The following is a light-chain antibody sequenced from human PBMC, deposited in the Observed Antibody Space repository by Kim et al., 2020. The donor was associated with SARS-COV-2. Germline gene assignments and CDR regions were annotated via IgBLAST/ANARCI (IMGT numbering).Light chain of an antibody. CDR1: SSDVGGYNY. J-gene: IGLJ3*02. CDR2: DVS. Sequence: QSALTQPASVSGSRGQSITISCTGTSSDVGGYNYVSWYQQHPGKAPKLMVYDVSQRPSGVSNRVSGSKSGNTASLTISGLQAEDEADYHCSSYTSSRTWVFGGGTQLTVL. CDR3: SSYTSSRTWV. V-gene: IGLV2-14*01.